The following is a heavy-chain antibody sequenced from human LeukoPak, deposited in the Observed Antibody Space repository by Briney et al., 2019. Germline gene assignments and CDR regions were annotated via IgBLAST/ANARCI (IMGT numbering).Heavy chain of an antibody. J-gene: IGHJ6*03. CDR1: GGSISTYY. CDR3: ASQGHHGKIVGTTLSYFYMDV. CDR2: VYYSGST. V-gene: IGHV4-59*12. D-gene: IGHD1-26*01. Sequence: PSETLSLTCTISGGSISTYYWTWIRQPPGKGLEWIGNVYYSGSTNYNPSLKSRVTISVDTSKNQFSPKLSSVTAADTAFYYCASQGHHGKIVGTTLSYFYMDVWGKGTTVTVSS.